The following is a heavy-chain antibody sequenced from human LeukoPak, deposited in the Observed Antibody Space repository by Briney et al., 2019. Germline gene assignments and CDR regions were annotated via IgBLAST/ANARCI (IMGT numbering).Heavy chain of an antibody. V-gene: IGHV3-23*01. J-gene: IGHJ4*02. CDR3: TKVRSGSSSWALRVFDY. Sequence: GGSLRLSCAASDFAFSSEAMGWVRQLPGGGLEWVSTISPAGGTTYYAESMKGRFTISRDNSKGTLFLQMNSLRVEDTAVYYCTKVRSGSSSWALRVFDYWGQGALVTVSS. D-gene: IGHD6-13*01. CDR2: ISPAGGTT. CDR1: DFAFSSEA.